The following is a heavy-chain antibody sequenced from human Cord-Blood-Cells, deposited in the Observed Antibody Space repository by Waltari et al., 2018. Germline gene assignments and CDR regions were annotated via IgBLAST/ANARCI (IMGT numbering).Heavy chain of an antibody. J-gene: IGHJ4*02. D-gene: IGHD4-17*01. Sequence: QVQLQQWGAGRLKPSETLSLTCAVYGESLSGYYWSWIRQPPGKGLEWLWEINHSGIKSSNPSRYRPVTIAVDTAKTQVGQKLISVSAADRAVYYCARCDRLRDYRAQGGRFTVSS. CDR3: ARCDRLRDY. CDR1: GESLSGYY. V-gene: IGHV4-34*01. CDR2: INHSGIK.